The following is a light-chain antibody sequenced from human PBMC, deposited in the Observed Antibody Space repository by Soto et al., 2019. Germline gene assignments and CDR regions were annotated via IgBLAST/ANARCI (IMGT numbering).Light chain of an antibody. Sequence: DIEMTQSPDSLAASLGERATINCKSSRTLLSSSNNKNFLAWYQQKPGQPPKLVIYWASTRASGVPGRFSGSGSGTDFTLTISSLQAEDVAVYYCQQYYNTPLTFGRGTKVEIK. CDR2: WAS. J-gene: IGKJ4*01. V-gene: IGKV4-1*01. CDR1: RTLLSSSNNKNF. CDR3: QQYYNTPLT.